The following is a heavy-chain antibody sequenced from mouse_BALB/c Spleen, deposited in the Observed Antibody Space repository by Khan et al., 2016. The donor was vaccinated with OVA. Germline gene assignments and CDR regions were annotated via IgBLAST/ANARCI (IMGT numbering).Heavy chain of an antibody. J-gene: IGHJ3*01. Sequence: VQLQQSGPDLVKPGASVKISCKAFGYSFTLYYMTWVRQSHGKSPEWIGRVNPNNGDTNYNQNFKGKAILTVDKSSNTAYMELRSLTSEDSAVFYCARGYEFFPYWGQGTLVTVSA. CDR2: VNPNNGDT. CDR1: GYSFTLYY. V-gene: IGHV1-26*01. CDR3: ARGYEFFPY. D-gene: IGHD2-12*01.